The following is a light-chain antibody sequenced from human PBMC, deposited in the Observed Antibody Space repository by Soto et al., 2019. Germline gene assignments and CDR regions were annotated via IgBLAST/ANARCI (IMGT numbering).Light chain of an antibody. CDR1: QSINNR. CDR3: QQFIDGWT. Sequence: IQMTQSPATLSASIGARAITTCRARQSINNRLAWYQQMPGKAPNLLIYDASSLESGVPSRFRGSGSETEFTLTISGLQPDDFATYYCQQFIDGWTFGQGTKVDIK. V-gene: IGKV1-5*01. J-gene: IGKJ1*01. CDR2: DAS.